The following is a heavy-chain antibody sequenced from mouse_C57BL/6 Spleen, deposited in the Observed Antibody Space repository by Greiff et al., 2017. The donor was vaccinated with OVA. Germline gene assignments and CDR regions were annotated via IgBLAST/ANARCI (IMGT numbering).Heavy chain of an antibody. V-gene: IGHV2-5*01. CDR1: GFSLTSYG. CDR2: IWRGGST. Sequence: VQVVESGPGLVQPSQSLSITCTVSGFSLTSYGVHWVRQSPGKGLEWLGVIWRGGSTDYNAAFMSRLSITKDNSKSQVFFKMNSLQADDTAIYYCAKKGLDSSGLWFAYWGQGTLVTVSA. D-gene: IGHD3-2*02. J-gene: IGHJ3*01. CDR3: AKKGLDSSGLWFAY.